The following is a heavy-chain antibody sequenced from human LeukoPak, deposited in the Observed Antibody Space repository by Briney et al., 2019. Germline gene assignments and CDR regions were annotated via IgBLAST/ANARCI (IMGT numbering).Heavy chain of an antibody. CDR1: GGSISSYY. D-gene: IGHD6-19*01. J-gene: IGHJ4*01. V-gene: IGHV4-59*01. CDR2: IYYSGST. Sequence: PSETLSLTCTVSGGSISSYYWSWIRQPPGKGLEWIGYIYYSGSTNYNPSLKSRVTISVDTSKNQFSLKLSSVTAADTAMYYCANIAGAGQFWDYWGQGTLVTVSS. CDR3: ANIAGAGQFWDY.